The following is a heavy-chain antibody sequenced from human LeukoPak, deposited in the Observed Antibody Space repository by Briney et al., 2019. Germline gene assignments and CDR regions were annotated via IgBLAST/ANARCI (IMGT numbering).Heavy chain of an antibody. D-gene: IGHD3-22*01. CDR2: ISSSSSTI. V-gene: IGHV3-48*01. CDR1: GFTFSSYS. CDR3: AREDYYDSSGYPH. J-gene: IGHJ4*02. Sequence: GGSLRLSCAASGFTFSSYSMNWVRQAPGKGLEWVSYISSSSSTIYYADSVKGRFTISRDNAKNSLYLQMNSLRAEDTAVYYCAREDYYDSSGYPHWGQGTLVTVSS.